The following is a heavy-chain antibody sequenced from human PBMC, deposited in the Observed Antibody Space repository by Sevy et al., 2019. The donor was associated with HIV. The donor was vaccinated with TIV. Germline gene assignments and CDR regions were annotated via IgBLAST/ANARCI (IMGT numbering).Heavy chain of an antibody. CDR1: GFTFSSYA. V-gene: IGHV3-23*01. Sequence: GGSLRLSCAASGFTFSSYALSWVRQGPGKGLGWVSVISGSGGSTYYADSVKGRFTISRDNSKNTLYLQMNSLRAEDTAVYYCAKASSGWFFDYWGQGTLVTVSS. D-gene: IGHD6-19*01. J-gene: IGHJ4*02. CDR3: AKASSGWFFDY. CDR2: ISGSGGST.